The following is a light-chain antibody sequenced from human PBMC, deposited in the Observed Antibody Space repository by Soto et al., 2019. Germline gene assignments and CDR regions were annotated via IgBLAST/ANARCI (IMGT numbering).Light chain of an antibody. CDR3: QQYDSSPRT. J-gene: IGKJ1*01. CDR1: QSLSSSS. V-gene: IGKV3-20*01. CDR2: GAS. Sequence: EVLLTQTPATLSLSPGERATLSCRASQSLSSSSLAWYQQKPGQAPRLLISGASSRAADIPDRFSGSGYGTYFTLTITRLEPEDFAVYYCQQYDSSPRTFGQGTKVDTK.